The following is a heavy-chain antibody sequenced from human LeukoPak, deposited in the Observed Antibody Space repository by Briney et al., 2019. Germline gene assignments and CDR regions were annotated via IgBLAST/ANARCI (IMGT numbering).Heavy chain of an antibody. CDR3: ARHESIAVAGTRVAKWAFDI. CDR1: GGSISSYY. D-gene: IGHD6-19*01. Sequence: PSETLSLTCTVSGGSISSYYWSWIRQPPGKGLEWIGYIYYSGSTNYNPSLKSRVTISVDTSKNQFSLKLSSVTAADTAVYYCARHESIAVAGTRVAKWAFDIWGQGTMVTVSS. V-gene: IGHV4-59*08. CDR2: IYYSGST. J-gene: IGHJ3*02.